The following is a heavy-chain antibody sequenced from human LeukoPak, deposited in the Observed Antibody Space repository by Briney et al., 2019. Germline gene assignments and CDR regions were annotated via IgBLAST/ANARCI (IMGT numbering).Heavy chain of an antibody. CDR2: IYPGDSDT. D-gene: IGHD6-13*01. V-gene: IGHV5-51*01. J-gene: IGHJ3*01. CDR1: GYNFASYW. Sequence: GESLKISRKGSGYNFASYWTGWVRQMPGKGLECMGIIYPGDSDTKYSPSFQGQVTISADKSISTSYLQWSSLKASDTAMYYCARRRPGGSIWRDAFDLWGQGTRVTVSS. CDR3: ARRRPGGSIWRDAFDL.